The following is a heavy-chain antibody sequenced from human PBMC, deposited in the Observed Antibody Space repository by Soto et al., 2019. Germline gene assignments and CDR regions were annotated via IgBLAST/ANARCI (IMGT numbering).Heavy chain of an antibody. D-gene: IGHD3-3*01. CDR1: GFRFSSHW. Sequence: EVQLVESGGHLVQPGGSLRLSCTASGFRFSSHWMHWVRQGPGKGLVWVSRINADGSYTTYGDSVKGRFTISRDNAKNTLFLQMNSLRAEDTGVYYCARENYDCYYYDIDVWGKGTTVTVSS. V-gene: IGHV3-74*01. J-gene: IGHJ6*03. CDR3: ARENYDCYYYDIDV. CDR2: INADGSYT.